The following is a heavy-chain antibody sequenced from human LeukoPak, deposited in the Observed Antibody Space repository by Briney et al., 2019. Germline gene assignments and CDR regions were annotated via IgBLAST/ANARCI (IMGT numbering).Heavy chain of an antibody. Sequence: SETLSLTCTVSGGSISSYYWSWIRQPPGKGLEWIGYIYYSGSTNYNPSLKSRVTISVDTSKNQFSLKLSSVTAADTALYYCARVAAATTNPRFDSWGPGTLVTVSS. CDR3: ARVAAATTNPRFDS. D-gene: IGHD5-24*01. CDR2: IYYSGST. J-gene: IGHJ4*02. CDR1: GGSISSYY. V-gene: IGHV4-59*12.